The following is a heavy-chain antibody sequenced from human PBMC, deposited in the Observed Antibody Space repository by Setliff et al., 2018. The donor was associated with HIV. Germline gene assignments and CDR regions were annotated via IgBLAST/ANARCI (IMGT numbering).Heavy chain of an antibody. CDR1: GSSITSFY. CDR2: IYTSGST. V-gene: IGHV4-4*07. J-gene: IGHJ3*01. CDR3: ARTTILQESFDL. Sequence: SETLSLTCTVSGSSITSFYWNWIRQPAGRGLEWIGRIYTSGSTNYSPSLKSRVSMSVDTSRNQLSLRLTSVTAADTAVYFCARTTILQESFDLWGQGTMVTVSS. D-gene: IGHD1-1*01.